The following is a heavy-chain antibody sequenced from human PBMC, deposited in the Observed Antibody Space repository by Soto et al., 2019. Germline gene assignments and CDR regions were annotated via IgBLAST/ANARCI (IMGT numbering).Heavy chain of an antibody. J-gene: IGHJ4*02. CDR1: GGTFSSYA. CDR2: IIPIFGTA. V-gene: IGHV1-69*12. Sequence: QVQLVQSGAEVKKPVSSVKVSCKASGGTFSSYAISWVRQAPGQGLEWMGGIIPIFGTANYAQKFQGRVTITADESTSTAYMELSSLRSEDTAVYYCARDLSQMATIHYFDYWGQGTLVTVSS. CDR3: ARDLSQMATIHYFDY. D-gene: IGHD5-12*01.